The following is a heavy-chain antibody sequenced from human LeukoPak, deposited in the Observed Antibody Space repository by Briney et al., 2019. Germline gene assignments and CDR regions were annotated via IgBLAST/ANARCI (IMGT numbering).Heavy chain of an antibody. J-gene: IGHJ6*02. CDR2: TYYRSKWYN. CDR1: GDSVSSNSAA. D-gene: IGHD2-21*02. Sequence: SQTLSLTCAISGDSVSSNSAAWNWIRQSPSRGLEWLGRTYYRSKWYNGYAVSVKSRITINPDTSKNQFSLQLNSVTPEDTAVYYCVRVSGDEAYCGGDCLLGGLDVWGQGTTVTVSS. CDR3: VRVSGDEAYCGGDCLLGGLDV. V-gene: IGHV6-1*01.